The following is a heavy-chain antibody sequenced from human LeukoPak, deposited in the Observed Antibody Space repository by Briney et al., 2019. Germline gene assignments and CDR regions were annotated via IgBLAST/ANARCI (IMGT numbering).Heavy chain of an antibody. D-gene: IGHD6-13*01. Sequence: PGGSLRLSCAASGFTFDDYAMHWVRQAPGKGLEWVSGISWNSGSIGYADSVKGRFTISRDNAKNSLYLQMNSLRAEDMALYYCAKGVASSSWRGVIDYWGQGTLVTVSS. CDR1: GFTFDDYA. CDR2: ISWNSGSI. J-gene: IGHJ4*02. CDR3: AKGVASSSWRGVIDY. V-gene: IGHV3-9*03.